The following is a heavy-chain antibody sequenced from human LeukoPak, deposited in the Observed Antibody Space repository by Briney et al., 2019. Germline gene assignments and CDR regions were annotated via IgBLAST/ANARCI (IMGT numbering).Heavy chain of an antibody. D-gene: IGHD6-19*01. CDR3: ARDQSGWAFHI. V-gene: IGHV4-39*07. J-gene: IGHJ3*02. CDR2: MYYSGST. Sequence: SETLSLTCTVSGDSTSSSDYYWGWIRQPPGKGLEWIGSMYYSGSTYYNPSLKSRVTISVDTSKNQFSLKLSSVTAADTAVYYCARDQSGWAFHIWGQGTMVTVSS. CDR1: GDSTSSSDYY.